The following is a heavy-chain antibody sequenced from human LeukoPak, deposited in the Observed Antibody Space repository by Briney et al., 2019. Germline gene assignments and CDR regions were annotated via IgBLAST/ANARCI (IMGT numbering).Heavy chain of an antibody. CDR3: AREDYDSSGYYGLGY. CDR2: IIPIFGTA. D-gene: IGHD3-22*01. J-gene: IGHJ4*02. CDR1: GYTFTSYA. Sequence: SVKVSCKASGYTFTSYAISWVRQAPGQGLEWMGGIIPIFGTANYAQKFQGRVTITADESTSTAYMELSSLRSEDTAVYYCAREDYDSSGYYGLGYWGQGTLVTVSS. V-gene: IGHV1-69*13.